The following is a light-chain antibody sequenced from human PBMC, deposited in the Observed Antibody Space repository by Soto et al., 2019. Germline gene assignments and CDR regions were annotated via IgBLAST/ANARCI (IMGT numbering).Light chain of an antibody. CDR2: DAS. Sequence: EVVMTQSPATLSVSPGERATLSCRASQSVSRNLAWYQQRPVRAPRLLIYDASTRATNIPTRFSGSGSGTEFTLTISSPQSEDFAVYYCQQYNHWPLYTFGQGTKLEIK. CDR1: QSVSRN. CDR3: QQYNHWPLYT. J-gene: IGKJ2*01. V-gene: IGKV3-15*01.